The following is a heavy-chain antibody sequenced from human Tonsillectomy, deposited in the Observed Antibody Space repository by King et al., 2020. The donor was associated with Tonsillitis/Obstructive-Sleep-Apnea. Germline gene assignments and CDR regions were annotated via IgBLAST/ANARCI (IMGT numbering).Heavy chain of an antibody. Sequence: VQLVESGAEVKKPGASVKVSCKASGYTFTSYYMHWVRQAPGQGLEWMGIINPSGGSTSYAQKFQGRVTMTRDTSTSTVYMEMSSLRSEDTAVYYCASTPNGIAAAGSWFDPWGQGTLVTVAS. D-gene: IGHD6-13*01. CDR1: GYTFTSYY. V-gene: IGHV1-46*01. CDR2: INPSGGST. J-gene: IGHJ5*02. CDR3: ASTPNGIAAAGSWFDP.